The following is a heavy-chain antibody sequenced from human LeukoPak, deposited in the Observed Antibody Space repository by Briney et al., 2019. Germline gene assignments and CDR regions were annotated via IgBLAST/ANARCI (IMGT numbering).Heavy chain of an antibody. Sequence: ASVEVSCKTSGYTFTRYYMHWVRQAPGQGLEWMGRINPNSGGTNYAQKFQGRVTVTSDTSISTAYLDLNKLTSDDPAAYFCATDVEARTWGLGNYWGQGTLVTASS. J-gene: IGHJ4*02. CDR1: GYTFTRYY. V-gene: IGHV1-2*06. D-gene: IGHD7-27*01. CDR2: INPNSGGT. CDR3: ATDVEARTWGLGNY.